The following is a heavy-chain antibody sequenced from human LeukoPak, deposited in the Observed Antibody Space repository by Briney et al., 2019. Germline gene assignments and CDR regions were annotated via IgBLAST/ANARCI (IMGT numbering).Heavy chain of an antibody. CDR1: GFTFDESA. V-gene: IGHV3-9*01. CDR3: AKAVAAPGAFDI. D-gene: IGHD6-19*01. J-gene: IGHJ3*02. CDR2: ISWDSKSI. Sequence: GGSLRLSCAASGFTFDESAMHWVRQAPGRGLEWVSGISWDSKSIIYADSMKGRFTISRDNAKTSLYLQMNSLRAEDTALYYGAKAVAAPGAFDIWGRGTVVTVSS.